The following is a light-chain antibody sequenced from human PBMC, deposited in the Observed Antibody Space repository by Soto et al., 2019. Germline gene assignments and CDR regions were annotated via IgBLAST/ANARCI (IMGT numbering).Light chain of an antibody. CDR1: QSISSTY. CDR3: QHYFGSLYT. J-gene: IGKJ5*01. CDR2: AAS. Sequence: SVLTQSPGTLSLPPGEGATLSCRTSQSISSTYLAWYQQRPGQAPRLLIYAASSRATGIPDRFSGSGSGTDFTLTISRLEPEDFAVYYCQHYFGSLYTFGQGTRLEIK. V-gene: IGKV3-20*01.